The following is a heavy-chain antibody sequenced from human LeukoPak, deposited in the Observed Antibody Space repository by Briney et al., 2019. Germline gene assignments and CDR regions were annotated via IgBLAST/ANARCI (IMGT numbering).Heavy chain of an antibody. J-gene: IGHJ3*02. V-gene: IGHV4-39*01. CDR2: IHYSGST. Sequence: PSETLSLTCTVSGGSISSSSYYWGWIRQPPGMGLEWIGTIHYSGSTNYSPSLKSRVTMSVDTSKNQFSLRLSSVTAADTAVYYCAKHEYLIAFDIWGQGTMVTVSS. CDR1: GGSISSSSYY. CDR3: AKHEYLIAFDI. D-gene: IGHD2-2*01.